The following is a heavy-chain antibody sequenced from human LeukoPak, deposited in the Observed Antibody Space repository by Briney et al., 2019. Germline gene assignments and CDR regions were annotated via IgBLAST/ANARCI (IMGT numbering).Heavy chain of an antibody. V-gene: IGHV3-23*01. CDR3: AKDTGYGDYLLDY. Sequence: GESLRLSCAASGFTFSSYAMSWVRQAPGKGLEWVSAISGSGGSTYYADSVKGRFTISRDNSKNTLYLQMNSLRAEDTAVYYCAKDTGYGDYLLDYWGQGTLVTVSS. CDR1: GFTFSSYA. D-gene: IGHD4-17*01. CDR2: ISGSGGST. J-gene: IGHJ4*02.